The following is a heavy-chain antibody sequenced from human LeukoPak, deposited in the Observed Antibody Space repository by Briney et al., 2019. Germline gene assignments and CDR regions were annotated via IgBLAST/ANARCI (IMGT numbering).Heavy chain of an antibody. Sequence: GGSLRLSCAASGFTFSSYAMHWVRQAPGKGLEWVAVISYDGSNKYYADSVKGRFTISRDNSKNTLYLQMNSLRAEDTAVYYCASPEGSGRVRHSRHGGKPPNWYFDLWGRGTLVTVSS. J-gene: IGHJ2*01. V-gene: IGHV3-30*04. CDR2: ISYDGSNK. CDR3: ASPEGSGRVRHSRHGGKPPNWYFDL. D-gene: IGHD3-10*01. CDR1: GFTFSSYA.